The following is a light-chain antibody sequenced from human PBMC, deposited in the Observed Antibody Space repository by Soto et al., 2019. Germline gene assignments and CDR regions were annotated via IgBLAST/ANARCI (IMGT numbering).Light chain of an antibody. V-gene: IGKV1-5*03. CDR1: QSISSW. CDR3: QQYNNYPGA. CDR2: DAY. J-gene: IGKJ1*01. Sequence: DIQRTQSPSPLSASVGDRVTITCRASQSISSWLAWYQQKPGKAPKLLIYDAYTLETGVPSRFSGSGSGTEFTFTISSLQPEDIATYYCQQYNNYPGAFGQGTKVDIK.